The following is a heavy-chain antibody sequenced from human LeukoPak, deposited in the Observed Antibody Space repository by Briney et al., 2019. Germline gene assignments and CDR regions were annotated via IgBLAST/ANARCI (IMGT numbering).Heavy chain of an antibody. CDR2: IYPDDSDT. D-gene: IGHD2-2*02. CDR3: ARRDGYCSSTSCYTVQLAFDI. Sequence: GESLKISCEGSGYSFTSYWIGWVRQLPGKGLEWMGVIYPDDSDTRYSPSFQGQVTISADKSISTAYLQWSSLKASDTAMYYCARRDGYCSSTSCYTVQLAFDIWGQGTMVTVSS. V-gene: IGHV5-51*01. J-gene: IGHJ3*02. CDR1: GYSFTSYW.